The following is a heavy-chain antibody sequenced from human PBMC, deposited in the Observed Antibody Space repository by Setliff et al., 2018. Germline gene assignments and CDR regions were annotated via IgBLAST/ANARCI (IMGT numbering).Heavy chain of an antibody. J-gene: IGHJ4*02. CDR2: IYPLDSDT. D-gene: IGHD6-13*01. Sequence: GESLKISCKGSGYSFTNYWIGWVRQMPGKGLEWMGIIYPLDSDTRYSPSFQGQVTISADKSVSTAYLQWSSLKASDTAIYYCARHRGRAAAGTCFDIWGQGTLVTVSS. V-gene: IGHV5-51*01. CDR3: ARHRGRAAAGTCFDI. CDR1: GYSFTNYW.